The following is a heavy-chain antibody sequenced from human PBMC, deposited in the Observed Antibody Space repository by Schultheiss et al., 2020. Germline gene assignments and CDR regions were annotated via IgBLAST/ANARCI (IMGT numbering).Heavy chain of an antibody. V-gene: IGHV3-30-3*01. Sequence: GGSLRLSCAASGFTFSSYAMSWVRQAPGKGLEWVAVISYDGTNKHCADSEEGRFTISRDNSKNTVFLQMNSLRPEDTAMYYCARAGCSSSGCQEYFQHWGQGTLVTVSS. CDR1: GFTFSSYA. CDR2: ISYDGTNK. CDR3: ARAGCSSSGCQEYFQH. J-gene: IGHJ1*01. D-gene: IGHD2-2*01.